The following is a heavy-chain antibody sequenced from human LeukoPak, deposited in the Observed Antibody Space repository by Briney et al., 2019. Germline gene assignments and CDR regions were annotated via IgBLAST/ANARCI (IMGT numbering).Heavy chain of an antibody. CDR1: GYSLTSGYY. Sequence: SETLSLTCTVSGYSLTSGYYWGWVRQPPGKGLEWIGEIYHSGSTNYNPSLKSRVTISVDKSKNQFSLKLSSVTAADTAVYYCAFESSSSRTFDYWGQGTLVTVSS. CDR2: IYHSGST. CDR3: AFESSSSRTFDY. J-gene: IGHJ4*02. D-gene: IGHD2-2*01. V-gene: IGHV4-38-2*02.